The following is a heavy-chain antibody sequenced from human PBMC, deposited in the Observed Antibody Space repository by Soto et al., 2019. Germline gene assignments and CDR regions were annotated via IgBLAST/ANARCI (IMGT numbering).Heavy chain of an antibody. CDR1: GGSVSSNIYY. CDR3: ARGYHYDSGGYLFDY. Sequence: SETLSLTCSVSGGSVSSNIYYWTWIRQHPGKGPEWIGHIYYSGSTYYNPSLKSRVTISLDMSKNQFSLKLTSVSAADTAVYYCARGYHYDSGGYLFDYWGQGTLVTVS. V-gene: IGHV4-31*03. CDR2: IYYSGST. J-gene: IGHJ4*02. D-gene: IGHD3-22*01.